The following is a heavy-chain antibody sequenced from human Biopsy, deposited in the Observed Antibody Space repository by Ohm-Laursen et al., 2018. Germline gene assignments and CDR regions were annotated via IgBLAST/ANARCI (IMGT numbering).Heavy chain of an antibody. V-gene: IGHV4-59*01. J-gene: IGHJ2*01. D-gene: IGHD3-22*01. Sequence: TLSLTCSVSGDSISSYYWSWTRQPPGKGLQWIGYVYYTGSTDYNPSLQSRVTISVDTSKNHFSLRLRSVTPADTAIYYCARDRGYYSDRTVPGYFDLWGRGTLVTVPS. CDR3: ARDRGYYSDRTVPGYFDL. CDR1: GDSISSYY. CDR2: VYYTGST.